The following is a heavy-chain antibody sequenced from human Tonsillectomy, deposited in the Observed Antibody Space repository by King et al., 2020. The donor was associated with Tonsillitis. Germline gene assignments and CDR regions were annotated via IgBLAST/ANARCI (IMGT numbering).Heavy chain of an antibody. V-gene: IGHV1-69*06. Sequence: VQLVQSGAEVKKPGSSVKVSCKASGGTLNSYAICWVRQAPGQGLEWMGGIIPMFGSANYAQKFQGRVTITADKSTNTAYMELTSLRSEDTAVYYCARDLPGSTILFVAFDIWGQGTKVTVSS. CDR2: IIPMFGSA. J-gene: IGHJ3*02. D-gene: IGHD2-2*01. CDR3: ARDLPGSTILFVAFDI. CDR1: GGTLNSYA.